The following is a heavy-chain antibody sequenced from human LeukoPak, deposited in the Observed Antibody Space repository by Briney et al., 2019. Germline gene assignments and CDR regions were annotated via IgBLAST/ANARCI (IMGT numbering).Heavy chain of an antibody. V-gene: IGHV3-33*01. J-gene: IGHJ4*02. CDR1: GFTFSSYG. CDR2: IWYDGSNK. CDR3: VRGPVWFFGRQSSYYYDH. D-gene: IGHD3-3*01. Sequence: SGGSLRLSCAASGFTFSSYGIHWVRQAPGKGLKWVAVIWYDGSNKYYADSVKGRFTISRDNSKNTLYLQMDSLRAEDTATYYCVRGPVWFFGRQSSYYYDHWGQGTLVTVSS.